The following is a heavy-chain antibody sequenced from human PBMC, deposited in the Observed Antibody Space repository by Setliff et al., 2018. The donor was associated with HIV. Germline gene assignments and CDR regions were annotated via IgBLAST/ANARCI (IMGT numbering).Heavy chain of an antibody. J-gene: IGHJ4*02. CDR3: AREWESRAADY. Sequence: GGSLRLSCAASGFTFSSYSMNWVRQAPGKGLEWVSSISSSSSYIYYADSVKGRFTISRDNAKNSLYLQMNSLRVGDTAVYYCAREWESRAADYWGQGTLVTVSS. CDR2: ISSSSSYI. V-gene: IGHV3-21*01. D-gene: IGHD1-26*01. CDR1: GFTFSSYS.